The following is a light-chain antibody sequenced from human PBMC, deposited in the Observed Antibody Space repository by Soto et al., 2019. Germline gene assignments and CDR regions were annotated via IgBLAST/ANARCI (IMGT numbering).Light chain of an antibody. J-gene: IGKJ4*01. CDR3: QQYGSSPLT. CDR2: GAS. Sequence: EIVLTQSPGTLSLSPGERATLSCRASQSVSSSYLAWYQQKPGQAPRFLIYGASSRATGIPDRFSGSGSGTDFTLTISRLEPEDCAVYYCQQYGSSPLTFGGGTKVEI. V-gene: IGKV3-20*01. CDR1: QSVSSSY.